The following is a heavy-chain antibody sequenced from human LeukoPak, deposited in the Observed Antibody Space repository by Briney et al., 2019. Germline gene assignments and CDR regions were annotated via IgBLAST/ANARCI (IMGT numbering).Heavy chain of an antibody. Sequence: PSETLSLTCTVSGGSISSYYWSWIWQPAGKGLEWIGRIYSSGSTNYNPSLKSRVTMSVDTSKDQFSLKLSSVTAADTAVYYCARGQYHLLYWYFDLWGRGTLVTVSS. CDR2: IYSSGST. CDR3: ARGQYHLLYWYFDL. D-gene: IGHD2-2*01. CDR1: GGSISSYY. J-gene: IGHJ2*01. V-gene: IGHV4-4*07.